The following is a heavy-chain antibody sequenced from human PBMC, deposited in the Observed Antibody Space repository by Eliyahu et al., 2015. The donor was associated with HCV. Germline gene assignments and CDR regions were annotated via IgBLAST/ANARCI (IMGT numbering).Heavy chain of an antibody. Sequence: QVQLVESGGGVVQPGRSLRLSCAASGFTFSSYAMHWVRQAPGKGLEWVAVISYDGSNKYYADSVKGRFTISRDNSKNTLYLQMNSLRAEDTAVYYCARDSSGSYPGRIDYWGQGTLVTVSS. CDR1: GFTFSSYA. V-gene: IGHV3-30-3*01. D-gene: IGHD1-26*01. CDR2: ISYDGSNK. CDR3: ARDSSGSYPGRIDY. J-gene: IGHJ4*02.